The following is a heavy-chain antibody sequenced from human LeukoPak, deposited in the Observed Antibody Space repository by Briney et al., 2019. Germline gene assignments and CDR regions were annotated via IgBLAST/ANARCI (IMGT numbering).Heavy chain of an antibody. CDR2: IRYDGSNK. CDR1: GFTFSSFA. CDR3: AKENWFDP. Sequence: GRSLRLSCAASGFTFSSFAMHWVRQAPGKGLEWVAFIRYDGSNKYYADSVKGRFTISRDNSKNTLYLQMNSLRAEDTAVYYCAKENWFDPWGQGTLVTVSS. J-gene: IGHJ5*02. V-gene: IGHV3-30*02.